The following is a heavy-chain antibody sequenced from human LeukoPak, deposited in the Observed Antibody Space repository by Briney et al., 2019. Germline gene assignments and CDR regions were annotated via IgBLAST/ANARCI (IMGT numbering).Heavy chain of an antibody. CDR1: GFTFSSYG. V-gene: IGHV3-30*18. CDR2: ISYDGSNK. J-gene: IGHJ4*02. D-gene: IGHD6-19*01. CDR3: AKVAVAGIDSDY. Sequence: PGRSLRLSCAASGFTFSSYGMHWVRQAPGKGLKWVAVISYDGSNKYYADSVKGRFTISRDNSKNTLYLQMNSLRAEDTAVYYCAKVAVAGIDSDYWGQGTLVTVSS.